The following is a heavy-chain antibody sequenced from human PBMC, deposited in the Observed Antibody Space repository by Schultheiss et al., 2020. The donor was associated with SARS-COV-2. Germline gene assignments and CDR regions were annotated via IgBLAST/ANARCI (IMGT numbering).Heavy chain of an antibody. CDR2: ISGSGGST. J-gene: IGHJ4*02. CDR3: ARGYYSNSNFDY. V-gene: IGHV3-23*01. Sequence: GESLKISCAASGFTFSSYAMSWVRQAPGKGLEWVSAISGSGGSTYYADSVKGRFTISRDNAKNSLYLQMNSLRAEDTAVYYCARGYYSNSNFDYWGQGTLVTVSS. CDR1: GFTFSSYA. D-gene: IGHD4-11*01.